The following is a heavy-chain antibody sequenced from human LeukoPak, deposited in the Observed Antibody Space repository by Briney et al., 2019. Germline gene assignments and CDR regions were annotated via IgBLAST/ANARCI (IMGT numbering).Heavy chain of an antibody. V-gene: IGHV1-69*13. CDR2: IIPIFGTA. D-gene: IGHD6-25*01. J-gene: IGHJ6*02. CDR3: ARDSHPSGSYYYYGMDV. Sequence: SVKVSCKASGGAFSSYAISWVRQAPGQGLEWMGGIIPIFGTANYAQKFQGRVTITADESTSTAYMELSSLRSEDTAVYYCARDSHPSGSYYYYGMDVWGQGTTVTVSS. CDR1: GGAFSSYA.